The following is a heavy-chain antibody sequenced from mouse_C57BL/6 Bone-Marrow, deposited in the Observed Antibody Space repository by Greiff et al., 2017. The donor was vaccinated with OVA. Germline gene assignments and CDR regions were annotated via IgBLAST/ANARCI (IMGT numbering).Heavy chain of an antibody. CDR3: GRGTTVAYYFDY. CDR1: GYTFTNYW. Sequence: QVQLQQSGAELVRPGTSVKMSCKASGYTFTNYWIGWAKQRPGHGLEWIGDIYPGGGYTNYNEKFKGQATLTADKSSSTAYMQFSSLTSEDSAIDYCGRGTTVAYYFDYWGQGTTLTVSS. V-gene: IGHV1-63*01. CDR2: IYPGGGYT. J-gene: IGHJ2*01. D-gene: IGHD1-1*01.